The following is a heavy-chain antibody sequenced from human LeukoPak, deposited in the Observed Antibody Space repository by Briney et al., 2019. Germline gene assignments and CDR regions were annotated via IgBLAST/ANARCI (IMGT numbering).Heavy chain of an antibody. CDR3: ASPSSSSKWRGYGGGFDY. J-gene: IGHJ4*02. V-gene: IGHV3-30-3*01. CDR2: ISYDGSNK. D-gene: IGHD6-6*01. CDR1: GFTFSSYA. Sequence: GGSLRLSCAASGFTFSSYAMHWVRQAPGKGLEWVAVISYDGSNKYYADSVKGRFTISRDNSKNTLYLQMNSLRAEDTAVYYCASPSSSSKWRGYGGGFDYWDQGTLVTVSS.